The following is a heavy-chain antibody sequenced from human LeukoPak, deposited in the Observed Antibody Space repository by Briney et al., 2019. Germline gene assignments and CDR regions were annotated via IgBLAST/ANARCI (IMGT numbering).Heavy chain of an antibody. CDR2: MNPNSGNT. D-gene: IGHD1-26*01. CDR1: GYTFTSYD. CDR3: ARAEGVVVGGTVNWFDP. V-gene: IGHV1-8*01. J-gene: IGHJ5*02. Sequence: ASVKVSCKASGYTFTSYDINWVRQATGQGLEWMGWMNPNSGNTGYAQKFQGRVTMTRNTSISTAYMELSSLRSEDTAVYYCARAEGVVVGGTVNWFDPWGQGTLVTVSS.